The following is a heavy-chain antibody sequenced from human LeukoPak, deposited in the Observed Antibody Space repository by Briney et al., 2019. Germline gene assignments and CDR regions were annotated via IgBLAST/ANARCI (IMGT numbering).Heavy chain of an antibody. Sequence: SETLSLTCAVYGGSFSGYYWSWIRQPPGKGLEWIGEINHSGSTNYNPSLKSRVTISVDTSKNQFSLKLSSVTAADTAVYYCARDNRSGSSGYDYWGQGTLVTVSS. CDR1: GGSFSGYY. V-gene: IGHV4-34*01. J-gene: IGHJ4*02. CDR2: INHSGST. CDR3: ARDNRSGSSGYDY. D-gene: IGHD1-26*01.